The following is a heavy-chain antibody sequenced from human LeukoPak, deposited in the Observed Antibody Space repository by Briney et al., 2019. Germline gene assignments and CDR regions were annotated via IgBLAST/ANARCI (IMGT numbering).Heavy chain of an antibody. CDR3: ARESDCDFWSGYYGWFDP. CDR1: GGTFSSYA. V-gene: IGHV1-69*05. CDR2: IIPIFGTA. J-gene: IGHJ5*02. Sequence: GASVKVSCKASGGTFSSYAISWVRQAPGQGLEWMGGIIPIFGTANYAQKFQGRVTITTDESTSTAYMELSSLRSDDTAVYYCARESDCDFWSGYYGWFDPWGQGTLVTVSS. D-gene: IGHD3-3*01.